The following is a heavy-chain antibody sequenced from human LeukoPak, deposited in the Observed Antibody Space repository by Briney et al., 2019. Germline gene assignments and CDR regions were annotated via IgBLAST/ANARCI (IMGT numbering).Heavy chain of an antibody. Sequence: PGRSLRLSCAASGFNFRDSAMHWARQPPGKGLEGVAVTPYDGTNKYYADSVKGRFTISRDNSKNTLYLQMNSLRLEDTGVYYCAADYGDYVSPSDWGQGTLVTVSS. J-gene: IGHJ4*02. D-gene: IGHD4-17*01. CDR3: AADYGDYVSPSD. CDR2: TPYDGTNK. V-gene: IGHV3-30*04. CDR1: GFNFRDSA.